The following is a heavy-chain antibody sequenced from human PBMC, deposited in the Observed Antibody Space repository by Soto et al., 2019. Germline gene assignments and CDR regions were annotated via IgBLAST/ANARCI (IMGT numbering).Heavy chain of an antibody. CDR1: SGSISSSNW. V-gene: IGHV4-4*02. CDR3: ARGGDCSSTSCYLVAAFDI. J-gene: IGHJ3*02. D-gene: IGHD2-2*01. Sequence: SETLSLTCAVSSGSISSSNWWSWVRQPPGKGLEWIGEIYHSGSTNYNPSLKSRVTISVDKSKNQFSLKLSSVTAADTAVYYCARGGDCSSTSCYLVAAFDIWGQGTMVTVSS. CDR2: IYHSGST.